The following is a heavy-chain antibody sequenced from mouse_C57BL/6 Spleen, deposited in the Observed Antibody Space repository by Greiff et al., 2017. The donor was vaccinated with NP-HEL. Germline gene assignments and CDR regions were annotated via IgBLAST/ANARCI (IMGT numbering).Heavy chain of an antibody. V-gene: IGHV5-12*01. CDR2: ISNGGGST. CDR3: ARGGYCYYGSLYALDY. Sequence: EVQLVESGGGLVQPGGSLKLSCAASGFTFSDYCMYWVRQTPEQRLEWVAYISNGGGSTYYTDTVKGRFTISRDNAKNTLYLQMSRLKSEDTAMYYGARGGYCYYGSLYALDYWGQGTSVTVSA. CDR1: GFTFSDYC. D-gene: IGHD2-1*01. J-gene: IGHJ4*01.